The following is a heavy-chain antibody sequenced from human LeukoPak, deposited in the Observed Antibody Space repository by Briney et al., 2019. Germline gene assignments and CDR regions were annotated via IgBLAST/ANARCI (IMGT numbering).Heavy chain of an antibody. CDR2: ISSSSSYI. V-gene: IGHV3-21*01. CDR3: ARDSSGWFHYYYYYMDV. Sequence: GGSLRLSCAASGFTFSSYSMNWVRQAPGKGLEWVSSISSSSSYIYYADSVKGRFTISRDNAKNSLYLQMNSLRAEDTAVYYCARDSSGWFHYYYYYMDVWGKGTTVTVSS. J-gene: IGHJ6*03. D-gene: IGHD6-19*01. CDR1: GFTFSSYS.